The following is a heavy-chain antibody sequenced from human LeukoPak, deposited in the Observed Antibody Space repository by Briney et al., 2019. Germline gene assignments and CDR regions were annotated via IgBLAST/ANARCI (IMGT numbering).Heavy chain of an antibody. CDR1: GLTFSTYS. CDR3: ARAAQPGFDP. D-gene: IGHD1-14*01. V-gene: IGHV3-48*01. CDR2: ISSDSGTI. Sequence: GGSLRLSCGASGLTFSTYSMNWVRQAPGKGLEWVSYISSDSGTIYYADSVKGRFTISRDNAKKSLYLQMNSLRAEDTAVYYCARAAQPGFDPWGQGTLVTVS. J-gene: IGHJ5*02.